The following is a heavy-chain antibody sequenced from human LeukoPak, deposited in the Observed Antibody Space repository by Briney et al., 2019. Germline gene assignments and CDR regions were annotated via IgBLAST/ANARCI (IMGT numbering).Heavy chain of an antibody. J-gene: IGHJ4*02. CDR3: ARQAYSALYYFDY. V-gene: IGHV4-30-4*02. CDR2: IYYSGST. Sequence: SETLSLTCTVSGGSISSGDYYWSWIRQPPGKGLEWIGYIYYSGSTYYNPSLKSRVTISVDTSKNQFSLKLSSVTAADTAVYYCARQAYSALYYFDYWGQGTLVTVSS. CDR1: GGSISSGDYY. D-gene: IGHD5-18*01.